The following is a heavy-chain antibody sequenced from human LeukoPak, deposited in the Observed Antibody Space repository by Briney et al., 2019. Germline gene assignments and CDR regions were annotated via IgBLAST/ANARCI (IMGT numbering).Heavy chain of an antibody. CDR2: ISSSGSTI. CDR3: ARDLDSSAALDI. CDR1: GFTFSDYY. Sequence: GGSLRLSCAASGFTFSDYYMSWIRQAPGKGLEWVSYISSSGSTIYYADSVKGRFTISRDKAKNSLYLQMNRLRAEDTAVYYCARDLDSSAALDIWGQGTMVTVSS. D-gene: IGHD3/OR15-3a*01. J-gene: IGHJ3*02. V-gene: IGHV3-11*01.